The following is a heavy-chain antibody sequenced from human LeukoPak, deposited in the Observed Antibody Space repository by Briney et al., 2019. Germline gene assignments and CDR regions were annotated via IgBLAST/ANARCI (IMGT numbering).Heavy chain of an antibody. CDR3: AREGAGGNDY. CDR1: GFTFSSYA. Sequence: GGSLRLSCAASGFTFSSYAMHWVRQAPGKGLEWVSYISSSSSYIYYADSVKGRFTISRDNAKNSLYLQMNSLSVEDTAVYYCAREGAGGNDYWGQGTLVTVSS. CDR2: ISSSSSYI. J-gene: IGHJ4*02. D-gene: IGHD4-23*01. V-gene: IGHV3-21*05.